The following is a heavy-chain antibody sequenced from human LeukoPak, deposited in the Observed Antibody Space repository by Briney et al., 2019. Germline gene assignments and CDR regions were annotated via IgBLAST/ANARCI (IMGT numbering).Heavy chain of an antibody. CDR2: ISYDGSNK. D-gene: IGHD3-3*01. J-gene: IGHJ6*02. CDR1: GFTFSSYG. CDR3: AKVLYPPAPYSDFWSGYLPRRPSSYGMDV. Sequence: WRSLRLSCAASGFTFSSYGMHWVRQAPGQGLEWVAVISYDGSNKYYAHSVKGRFTISRDTSQNTLYPQMNSLRAEDTAVYYCAKVLYPPAPYSDFWSGYLPRRPSSYGMDVWGQGTTATVSS. V-gene: IGHV3-30*18.